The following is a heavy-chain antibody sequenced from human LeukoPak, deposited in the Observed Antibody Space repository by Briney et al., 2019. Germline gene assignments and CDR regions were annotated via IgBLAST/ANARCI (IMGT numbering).Heavy chain of an antibody. CDR1: GFTLTDAW. J-gene: IGHJ3*02. V-gene: IGHV3-15*05. CDR2: LKSKTDGGTT. D-gene: IGHD1-26*01. CDR3: ARVRGGSGRSYAADAFDI. Sequence: GGSLRLSCAASGFTLTDAWVSWVRQPPGKGLEWVGHLKSKTDGGTTDYAAPVKGRFTISRDGSKNTLYLQMNSLRAEDTAVYYCARVRGGSGRSYAADAFDIWGQGTMVTVSS.